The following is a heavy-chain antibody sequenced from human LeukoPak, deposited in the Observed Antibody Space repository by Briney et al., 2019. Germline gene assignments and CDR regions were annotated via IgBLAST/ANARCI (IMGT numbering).Heavy chain of an antibody. Sequence: SETLSLTCAVYGGSFSGYYWSWIRQPPGKGLEWIGEINHRGSTNYNPSLKSRVTISVDTSKNQFSLKLSSVTAADTAVYYCARGGTGYSYGYNWFDPWGQGTLVTVSS. CDR2: INHRGST. J-gene: IGHJ5*02. CDR1: GGSFSGYY. V-gene: IGHV4-34*01. CDR3: ARGGTGYSYGYNWFDP. D-gene: IGHD5-18*01.